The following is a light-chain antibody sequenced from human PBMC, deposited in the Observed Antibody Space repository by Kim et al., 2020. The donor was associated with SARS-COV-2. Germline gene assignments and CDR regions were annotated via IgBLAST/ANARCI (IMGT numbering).Light chain of an antibody. CDR1: QGISNY. CDR3: QQCKGAPWT. J-gene: IGKJ1*01. V-gene: IGKV1-27*01. CDR2: AAS. Sequence: SVGDRVTITCRASQGISNYLAWYQQKPGKVPKLLIYAASALRSGVPSRFSGSGSGTDFTLTITSLQPEDVAVYYCQQCKGAPWTFGHGTKVEIK.